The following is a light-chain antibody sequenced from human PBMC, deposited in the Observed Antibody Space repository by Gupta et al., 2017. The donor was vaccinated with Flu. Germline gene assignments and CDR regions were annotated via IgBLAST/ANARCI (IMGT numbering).Light chain of an antibody. V-gene: IGLV2-8*01. CDR2: DVR. CDR1: STDICTYNH. Sequence: TISCTGTSTDICTYNHVSLYQHPPDKSPRLLLFDVRERPSVVPSRFAGSKSGNTASLTIAGLQVDDEEIYYCAADGGSNLVFGGGTKLTVL. J-gene: IGLJ3*02. CDR3: AADGGSNLV.